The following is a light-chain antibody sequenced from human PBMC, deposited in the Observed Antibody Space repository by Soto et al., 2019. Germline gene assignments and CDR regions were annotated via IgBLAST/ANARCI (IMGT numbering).Light chain of an antibody. CDR3: QQADSFPWT. Sequence: RVTQCPSSVSASVGDRVTITGQTSKDISSSLAWYQQKPGKAPNLLIFSASALHRGVPPRFSGSGSGTAFTLTVSSLQPEDFAIYYCQQADSFPWTFGQGTKVDI. CDR2: SAS. CDR1: KDISSS. V-gene: IGKV1D-12*01. J-gene: IGKJ1*01.